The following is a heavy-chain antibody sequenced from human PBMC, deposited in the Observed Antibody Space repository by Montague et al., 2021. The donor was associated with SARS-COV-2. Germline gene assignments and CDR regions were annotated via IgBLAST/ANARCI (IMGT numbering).Heavy chain of an antibody. CDR2: IWYDGSNK. Sequence: SLRLSCAASGFTFSSYGMHWVRQAPGKGLEWVAVIWYDGSNKYYADSVKGRFTISRDNSKNTLYLQMNSLRAEDTAVYYCAREIIAPDAFDIWGQGTMVTVSS. CDR1: GFTFSSYG. V-gene: IGHV3-33*01. CDR3: AREIIAPDAFDI. D-gene: IGHD2-15*01. J-gene: IGHJ3*02.